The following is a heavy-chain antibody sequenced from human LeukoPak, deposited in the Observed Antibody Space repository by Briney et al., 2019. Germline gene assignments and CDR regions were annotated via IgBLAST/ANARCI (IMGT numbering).Heavy chain of an antibody. J-gene: IGHJ4*02. CDR2: IYSGGST. Sequence: PGGSLRLSCAASGFTVSSNYMSWVRQAPGKGLEWVSVIYSGGSTYYADSVKGRLTISRDNSKNTLYLQMNSLRAEDTAVYYCARVSHRVKIAAAGTREDWGQGTLVTVSS. D-gene: IGHD6-13*01. V-gene: IGHV3-53*01. CDR3: ARVSHRVKIAAAGTRED. CDR1: GFTVSSNY.